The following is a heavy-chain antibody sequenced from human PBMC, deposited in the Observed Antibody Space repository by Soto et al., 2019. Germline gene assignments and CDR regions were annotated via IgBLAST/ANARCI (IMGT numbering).Heavy chain of an antibody. D-gene: IGHD1-26*01. CDR3: AKCGDGRGAVSRY. CDR1: GFTFSSYA. J-gene: IGHJ4*02. V-gene: IGHV3-23*01. CDR2: ISGSGGST. Sequence: EVQLLESGGGLVQPGGSLRLSCAASGFTFSSYAMSWVRQAPGKGLEWVSAISGSGGSTYYADSVKGRFTISRDNSKNTMYLQMNSLRAEDTAVYYCAKCGDGRGAVSRYWGQGTLVTVSS.